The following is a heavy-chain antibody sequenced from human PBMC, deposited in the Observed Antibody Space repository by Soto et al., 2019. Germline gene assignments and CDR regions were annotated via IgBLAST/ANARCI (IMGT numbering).Heavy chain of an antibody. J-gene: IGHJ4*02. Sequence: GASVKVSCKASGYTFTDHYIHWLRQAPGQSLEWMGWINPYSGGTHFARKFQDRVTMARDTSVSTAYMELSSLKSDGTAVYFCVRVYGRSSCFFDSWGQGTLVTVSS. V-gene: IGHV1-2*02. D-gene: IGHD6-6*01. CDR1: GYTFTDHY. CDR3: VRVYGRSSCFFDS. CDR2: INPYSGGT.